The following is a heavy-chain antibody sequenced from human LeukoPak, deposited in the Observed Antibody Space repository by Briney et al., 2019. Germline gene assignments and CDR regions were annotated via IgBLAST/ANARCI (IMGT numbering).Heavy chain of an antibody. J-gene: IGHJ3*02. V-gene: IGHV4-59*01. CDR1: GGSISSYY. CDR2: IYYSGST. Sequence: PSETLSLTCTVSGGSISSYYWSWIRQPPGKGLEWIGYIYYSGSTNYNPSLKSRVTISVDTSKNQFSLKLSSVTAADTAVYYCARDQGITGTAEGAFDIWGQGTMVTVSS. CDR3: ARDQGITGTAEGAFDI. D-gene: IGHD1-7*01.